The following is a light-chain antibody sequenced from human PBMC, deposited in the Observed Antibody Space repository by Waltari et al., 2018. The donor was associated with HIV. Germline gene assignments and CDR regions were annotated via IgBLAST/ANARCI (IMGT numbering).Light chain of an antibody. Sequence: QSALTQPPSASGSPGQSVTISCTGTSSDVGGYNYVSWYQQHPGKAPQLMIYEVSQRPSGVPNRFSGSKSGNTASLTVSWLQTEDEANYYCSSYAGSNNWVFGGGTNLTVL. CDR2: EVS. CDR1: SSDVGGYNY. J-gene: IGLJ3*02. CDR3: SSYAGSNNWV. V-gene: IGLV2-8*01.